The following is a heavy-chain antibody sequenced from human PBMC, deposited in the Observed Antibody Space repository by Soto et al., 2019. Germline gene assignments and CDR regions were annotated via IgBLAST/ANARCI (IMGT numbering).Heavy chain of an antibody. Sequence: AGGSLRLSCAASGFIFSNFAMSWVRQAPGKGLEWVSAIRGSGGSTYYADSVKGRFTTSSDSSKTTVYLQMNGLRPDDTAVYYCATWHEREHAYDVWGQGTTVTVSS. J-gene: IGHJ3*01. D-gene: IGHD1-1*01. CDR3: ATWHEREHAYDV. CDR1: GFIFSNFA. V-gene: IGHV3-23*01. CDR2: IRGSGGST.